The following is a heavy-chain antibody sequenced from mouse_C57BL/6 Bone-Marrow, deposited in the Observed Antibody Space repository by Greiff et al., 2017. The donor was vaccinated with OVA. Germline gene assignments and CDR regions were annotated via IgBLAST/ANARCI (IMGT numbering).Heavy chain of an antibody. D-gene: IGHD1-1*01. Sequence: EVKVVESGPGLAKPSQTLSLTCSVTGYSITSDYWNWIRKFPGNKLEYMGYISYSGSTYYNPSLKSRISITRDTSKNQYYLQLNSVTTEDTATYYCARYGTTVVAPYAMDYWGQGTSVTVSS. CDR3: ARYGTTVVAPYAMDY. CDR1: GYSITSDY. CDR2: ISYSGST. J-gene: IGHJ4*01. V-gene: IGHV3-8*01.